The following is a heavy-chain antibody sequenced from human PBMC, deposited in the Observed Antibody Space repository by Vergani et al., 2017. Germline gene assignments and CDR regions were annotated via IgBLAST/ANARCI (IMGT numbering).Heavy chain of an antibody. V-gene: IGHV7-4-1*01. CDR1: GYSFNNYA. J-gene: IGHJ4*02. CDR2: IDPTTGNP. Sequence: QEQLVQSGSELKKPGASVKVSCKASGYSFNNYAIHWVRQAPGQELEWMGWIDPTTGNPTYARAFTGRFVFSLDTSISKAYLQIGSLKAEDTAVYFCARAKRGRLAVGATDSWVQGTLLTVSS. CDR3: ARAKRGRLAVGATDS. D-gene: IGHD6-19*01.